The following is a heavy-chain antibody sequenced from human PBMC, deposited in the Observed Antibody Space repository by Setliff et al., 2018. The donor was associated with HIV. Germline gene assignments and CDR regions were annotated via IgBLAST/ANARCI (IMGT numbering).Heavy chain of an antibody. Sequence: ASVKVSCKASGYTFTAYHMHWVRQAPGQGLEWMGVFNPSGDHTTYAQKFQGRVTMTRDTSTSTVYLNMSSLRSEDTAVYYCARARYYDYIWGSYPHFDYWGQGTLVTVSS. CDR3: ARARYYDYIWGSYPHFDY. V-gene: IGHV1-46*01. CDR1: GYTFTAYH. D-gene: IGHD3-16*02. J-gene: IGHJ4*02. CDR2: FNPSGDHT.